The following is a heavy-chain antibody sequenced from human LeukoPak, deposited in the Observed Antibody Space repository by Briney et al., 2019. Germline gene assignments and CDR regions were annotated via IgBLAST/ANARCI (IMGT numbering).Heavy chain of an antibody. CDR3: ARQACSGGSCFPFDY. CDR1: GGSISSYY. V-gene: IGHV4-59*08. CDR2: IYYSGRT. D-gene: IGHD2-15*01. Sequence: SETLSLTCTVSGGSISSYYWSWIRQPPGKGLEWIGYIYYSGRTNYNPSLKSRVTISVDTSKNQFSLKLSSVTAADTAVYYCARQACSGGSCFPFDYWGQGTLVTVSS. J-gene: IGHJ4*02.